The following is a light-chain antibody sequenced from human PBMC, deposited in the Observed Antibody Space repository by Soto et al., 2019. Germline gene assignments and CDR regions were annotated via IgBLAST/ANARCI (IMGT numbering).Light chain of an antibody. Sequence: ETVLTQSPGTLSLSLGERATLSCRASQSVDNDYVAWYQQKPGQAPSLLIYDTSTRATGIPDRFSGSGSGTDFTLTIIRLEPEDFALYYFHQYGYSPPFTFGQGTRLDIK. CDR2: DTS. J-gene: IGKJ5*01. CDR1: QSVDNDY. CDR3: HQYGYSPPFT. V-gene: IGKV3-20*01.